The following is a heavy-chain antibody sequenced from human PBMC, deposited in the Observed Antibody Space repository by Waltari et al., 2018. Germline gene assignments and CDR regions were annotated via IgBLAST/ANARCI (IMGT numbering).Heavy chain of an antibody. CDR2: IKQDGSEK. D-gene: IGHD6-13*01. CDR3: ARASTGIAAFDY. CDR1: GFTFGSYW. V-gene: IGHV3-7*04. Sequence: EVQLVESGGGLVQPGGSLRLSCAASGFTFGSYWMSWVRQARGKGMEWVANIKQDGSEKYYVDSVKGRFTISRDNAKNSLYLQMNSLSAEDTAVYYCARASTGIAAFDYWGQGPLVTVSS. J-gene: IGHJ4*02.